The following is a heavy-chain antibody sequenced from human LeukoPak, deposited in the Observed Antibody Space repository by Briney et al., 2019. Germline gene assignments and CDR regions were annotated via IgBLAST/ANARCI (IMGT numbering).Heavy chain of an antibody. V-gene: IGHV4-38-2*02. CDR1: GGSISSYY. CDR2: IYHSGSA. Sequence: SETLSLTCTVSGGSISSYYWGWIRQPPGKGLEWIGSIYHSGSAYYNPSLKSRVTISVDTSKNQFSLKLSSVTAADTAVYYCAREGPDSGYDYWGPGTLVTVSS. J-gene: IGHJ4*02. CDR3: AREGPDSGYDY. D-gene: IGHD5-12*01.